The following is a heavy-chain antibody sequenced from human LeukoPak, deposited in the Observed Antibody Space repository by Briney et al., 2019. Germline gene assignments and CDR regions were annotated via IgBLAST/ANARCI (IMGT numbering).Heavy chain of an antibody. CDR3: ARGTTPYYYDSSGYPY. Sequence: GGSLRLSCAASGFTVSSNYMSWVRQTPGKGLEWVWVIYSGDNTYYADSVKGRFTISRDNSKNTLYLHMNRLRAEDSAVYYCARGTTPYYYDSSGYPYWGQGTLVTVSS. V-gene: IGHV3-53*01. D-gene: IGHD3-22*01. CDR1: GFTVSSNY. J-gene: IGHJ4*02. CDR2: IYSGDNT.